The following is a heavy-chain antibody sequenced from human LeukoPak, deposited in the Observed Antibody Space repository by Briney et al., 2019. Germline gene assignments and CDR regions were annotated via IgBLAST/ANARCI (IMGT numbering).Heavy chain of an antibody. D-gene: IGHD3-10*01. Sequence: SETLSLTCTVSGGSISTYYWSWIRQSPGKGLEWIGRVYTSGSTNYSPSLKSRVTMTVDTSKNQFSLKLSSVTAADTAVYYCARHRGSGSPYFDYWGQGTLVTVS. J-gene: IGHJ4*02. V-gene: IGHV4-4*07. CDR2: VYTSGST. CDR3: ARHRGSGSPYFDY. CDR1: GGSISTYY.